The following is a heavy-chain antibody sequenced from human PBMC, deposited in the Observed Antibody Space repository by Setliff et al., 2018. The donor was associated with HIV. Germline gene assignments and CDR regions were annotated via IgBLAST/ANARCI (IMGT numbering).Heavy chain of an antibody. V-gene: IGHV3-21*01. Sequence: GGSLRLSCAASGFAFDNYCMTWVRQAPGKGLEWVSAIGGSTSIYYADSVKRRFTISRDNDRNSLYLQMNGLRAEDTAVYYCARGPTTVTNYYYYYIDVWGKGTTVTVSS. J-gene: IGHJ6*03. CDR2: IGGSTSI. CDR3: ARGPTTVTNYYYYYIDV. D-gene: IGHD4-17*01. CDR1: GFAFDNYC.